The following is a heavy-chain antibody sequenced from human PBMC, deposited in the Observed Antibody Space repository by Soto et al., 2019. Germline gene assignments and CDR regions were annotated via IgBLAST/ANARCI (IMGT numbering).Heavy chain of an antibody. Sequence: SETLSLTCTVSGGSISSGDYYWSWIRQPPGKGLEWIGYIYYSGSTYYNPSLKSRVTISVDTSKNQFSLKLSSVTAADTAVYYCARENYDILTGYSMGYHYYGMDVWGQGTTVTVSS. CDR3: ARENYDILTGYSMGYHYYGMDV. CDR2: IYYSGST. J-gene: IGHJ6*02. D-gene: IGHD3-9*01. CDR1: GGSISSGDYY. V-gene: IGHV4-30-4*01.